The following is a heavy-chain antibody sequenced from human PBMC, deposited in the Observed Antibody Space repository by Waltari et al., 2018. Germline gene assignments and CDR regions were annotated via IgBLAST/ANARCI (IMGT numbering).Heavy chain of an antibody. V-gene: IGHV1-69*15. CDR1: GGTFSSYA. CDR2: LSPIFGTA. D-gene: IGHD3-10*01. CDR3: ARLGDYYNIY. Sequence: QVPLVQSGAEVKKPGSSVKVSCKASGGTFSSYAISWVRQAPGQGLEWMGSLSPIFGTANDAQKFQGRVTITADESTSTAYMELSSLRSEDTAVYYCARLGDYYNIYWGQGTLVTVSS. J-gene: IGHJ4*02.